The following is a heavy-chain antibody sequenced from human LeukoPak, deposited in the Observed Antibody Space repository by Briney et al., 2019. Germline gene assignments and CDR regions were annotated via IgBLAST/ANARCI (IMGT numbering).Heavy chain of an antibody. J-gene: IGHJ5*02. V-gene: IGHV1-18*01. D-gene: IGHD2-15*01. CDR2: ISPKNAKT. CDR1: GDTFSRYG. Sequence: ASVKVSCKASGDTFSRYGITWLRQAPGQGPEWMGWISPKNAKTDSAQNFQGGVSMTTDTSTSTAYMELRRLRSDDTAVYYCARAVRGDCSTGTCYSWFDPWGQGTLVTVSS. CDR3: ARAVRGDCSTGTCYSWFDP.